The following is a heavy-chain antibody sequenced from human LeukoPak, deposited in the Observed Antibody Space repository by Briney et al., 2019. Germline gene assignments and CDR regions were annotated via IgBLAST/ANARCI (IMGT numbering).Heavy chain of an antibody. CDR2: IDPSDSYT. D-gene: IGHD6-19*01. CDR1: GYSFTSYW. Sequence: GESLKISCKGSGYSFTSYWISWVRQMPGKGLEWMGRIDPSDSYTNYSPSFQGHVTISADKSITTAYLQWSSLKASDTAMYYCAGAGIAVAGNAEYFQHWGQGTLVTVSS. CDR3: AGAGIAVAGNAEYFQH. V-gene: IGHV5-10-1*01. J-gene: IGHJ1*01.